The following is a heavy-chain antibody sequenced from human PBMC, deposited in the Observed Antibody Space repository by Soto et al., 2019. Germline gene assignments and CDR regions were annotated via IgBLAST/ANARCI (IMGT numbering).Heavy chain of an antibody. D-gene: IGHD3-16*01. CDR2: IYWDDAK. CDR1: GFSLSTSGVC. V-gene: IGHV2-5*02. J-gene: IGHJ3*02. CDR3: AHLTSWGEGAPLDI. Sequence: QITLKESGPTLVKPTQPLTLTCIFSGFSLSTSGVCVGWIRQPPGKALEWLAVIYWDDAKRYSPSLKSRVTITRDTSKNQVVFSMTNMDPEYTGTFYCAHLTSWGEGAPLDIWGQGTKVTVSS.